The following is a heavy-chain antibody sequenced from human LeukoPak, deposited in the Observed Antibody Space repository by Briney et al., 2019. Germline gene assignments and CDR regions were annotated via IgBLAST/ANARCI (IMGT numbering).Heavy chain of an antibody. J-gene: IGHJ4*02. V-gene: IGHV1-46*01. D-gene: IGHD3-22*01. CDR3: ARGTQIDSSVYYAGHFDY. CDR1: GYTFTAYH. CDR2: INPNDGST. Sequence: ASVKLSFKASGYTFTAYHMHWVRKPPGQGIEWMGIINPNDGSTNYSHRFQGRVTMTRDRSTSTVYMELRSLRSEDTAVYYYARGTQIDSSVYYAGHFDYWGQGTLVTVSS.